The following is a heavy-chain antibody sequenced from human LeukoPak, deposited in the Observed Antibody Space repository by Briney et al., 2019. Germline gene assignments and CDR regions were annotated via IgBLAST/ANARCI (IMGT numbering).Heavy chain of an antibody. CDR1: GFTFTSYA. V-gene: IGHV3-30-3*01. CDR3: ARDTAAAGNEYFQH. Sequence: GGSLRLSCAASGFTFTSYAMRWVRQAPGKGLEWVAVISYAGSNKYYADSVKGRFTISRDNSKNTLYLQMNSLRAEDTAVYYCARDTAAAGNEYFQHWGQGTLVTVSS. D-gene: IGHD6-13*01. CDR2: ISYAGSNK. J-gene: IGHJ1*01.